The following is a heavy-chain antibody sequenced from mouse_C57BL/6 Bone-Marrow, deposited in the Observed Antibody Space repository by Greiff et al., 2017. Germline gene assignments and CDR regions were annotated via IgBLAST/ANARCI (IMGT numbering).Heavy chain of an antibody. V-gene: IGHV14-1*01. D-gene: IGHD2-2*01. CDR3: TTWGGYDQDWFAY. CDR1: GFNIKDYY. J-gene: IGHJ3*01. CDR2: IDPEDGDT. Sequence: EVQLQQSGAELVRPGASVKLSCTASGFNIKDYYMHWVKQRPEQGLEWIGRIDPEDGDTGYAPKFQGKATMTADTSSNTAYLPLSSLTSEDTAVYYCTTWGGYDQDWFAYWGQGTLVTVSA.